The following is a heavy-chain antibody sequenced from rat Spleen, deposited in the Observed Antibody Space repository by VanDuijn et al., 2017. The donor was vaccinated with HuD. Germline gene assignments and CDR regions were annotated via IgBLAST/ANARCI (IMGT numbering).Heavy chain of an antibody. Sequence: QVQLKESGPGLVQPSQTLSLTCTVSGFSLTSYNVHWVRQPTGKGLEWMGRMRYDGDTYYNSALKSRLSISRDTSKSQFFLKLNILQTEDTAIYYCTREGMGITPLYFDYWGQGVMVTVSS. V-gene: IGHV2S30*01. CDR1: GFSLTSYN. CDR2: MRYDGDT. J-gene: IGHJ2*01. D-gene: IGHD1-9*01. CDR3: TREGMGITPLYFDY.